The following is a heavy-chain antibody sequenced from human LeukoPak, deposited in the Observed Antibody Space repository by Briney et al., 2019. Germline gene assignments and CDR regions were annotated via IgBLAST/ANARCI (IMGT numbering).Heavy chain of an antibody. J-gene: IGHJ4*02. CDR3: ARPSRDGYTWVGY. Sequence: GGSLKISCKGSGYSFTSYWIGWVRKMPGKGLECMGIIYPGDSDTRYSPSFQGQVTISADKSISTAYLQWSSLRASDTAMYYCARPSRDGYTWVGYWGQGTLVTVSS. CDR1: GYSFTSYW. V-gene: IGHV5-51*01. D-gene: IGHD5-24*01. CDR2: IYPGDSDT.